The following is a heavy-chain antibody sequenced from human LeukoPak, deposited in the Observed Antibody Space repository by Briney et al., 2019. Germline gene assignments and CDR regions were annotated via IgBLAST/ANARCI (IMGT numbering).Heavy chain of an antibody. CDR2: INPSGGST. V-gene: IGHV1-46*01. CDR1: GYTFTSYY. CDR3: ARSQLAYYYDSSGYYEHDY. D-gene: IGHD3-22*01. Sequence: ASVKVSCKASGYTFTSYYMHWVRQAPGQGLEWMGIINPSGGSTSYAQKFQGRVTMTRDMSTSTVYMELSSLRSEDTAVYYCARSQLAYYYDSSGYYEHDYWGQGTLVTVSS. J-gene: IGHJ4*02.